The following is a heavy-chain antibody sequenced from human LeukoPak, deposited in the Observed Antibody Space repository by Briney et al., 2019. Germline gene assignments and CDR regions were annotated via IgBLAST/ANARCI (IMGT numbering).Heavy chain of an antibody. J-gene: IGHJ4*02. CDR3: ARHSFSGDCSHPFDY. D-gene: IGHD2-21*02. CDR1: GYSFTSYW. Sequence: GESLKVSCTGSGYSFTSYWISWGRQMRGKGLEWMGRIDPSDSSTNSSPSFQSHATISAAKSISTAYRQWSSLNASDTALYYCARHSFSGDCSHPFDYWGQGTLVTVSS. V-gene: IGHV5-10-1*01. CDR2: IDPSDSST.